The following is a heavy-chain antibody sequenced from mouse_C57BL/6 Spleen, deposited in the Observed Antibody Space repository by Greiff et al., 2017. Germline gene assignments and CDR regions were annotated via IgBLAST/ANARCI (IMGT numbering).Heavy chain of an antibody. CDR3: SSSDYDYDSYAMDY. D-gene: IGHD2-4*01. V-gene: IGHV1-53*01. CDR2: INPSNGGT. J-gene: IGHJ4*01. CDR1: GYTFTSYW. Sequence: QVHVKQPGTELVKPGASVKLSCKASGYTFTSYWMHWVKQRPGQGLEWIGNINPSNGGTNYNEKFKSKATLTVDKSSSTAYMQLSSLTSEDSAVYDCSSSDYDYDSYAMDYWGQGTSVTVSS.